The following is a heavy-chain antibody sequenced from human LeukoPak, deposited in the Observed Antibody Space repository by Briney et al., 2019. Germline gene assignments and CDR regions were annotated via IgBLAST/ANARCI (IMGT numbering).Heavy chain of an antibody. D-gene: IGHD1-1*01. V-gene: IGHV4-59*01. Sequence: SETLSLTCTVSGGSISTSYWNWVRQPPGKGLEWIGYILYSGSTNYNPSLESRVTISVDTSKNQFSLKLTSVTAADTAVYYCARDRWNDAYNGMDVWGQGTTVTVSS. CDR3: ARDRWNDAYNGMDV. J-gene: IGHJ6*02. CDR1: GGSISTSY. CDR2: ILYSGST.